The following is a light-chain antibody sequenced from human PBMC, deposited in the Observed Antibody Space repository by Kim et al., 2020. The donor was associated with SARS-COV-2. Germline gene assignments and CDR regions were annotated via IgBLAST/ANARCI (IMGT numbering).Light chain of an antibody. V-gene: IGKV1-9*01. CDR2: AAS. CDR3: QQLNSYPLG. Sequence: DIQLTQSPSFLSASVGDRVTITCRASQGISSYLAWYQQKPGKAPKLLIYAASTLQSGVPSRFSGSGSGTEFTLTISSLQPEDFATYYCQQLNSYPLGFGGGTKVDIK. J-gene: IGKJ4*01. CDR1: QGISSY.